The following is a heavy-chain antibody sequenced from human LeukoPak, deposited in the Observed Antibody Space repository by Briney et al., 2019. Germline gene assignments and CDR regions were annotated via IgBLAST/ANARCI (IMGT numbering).Heavy chain of an antibody. CDR2: MYHSGST. D-gene: IGHD4/OR15-4a*01. CDR3: ARVFYGPNYFDY. V-gene: IGHV4-30-2*01. CDR1: GGSISSGGYY. J-gene: IGHJ4*02. Sequence: SETRSLTCTVSGGSISSGGYYWSWIRHPPGKALEWIGYMYHSGSTYYNPSLKSRLTMSVDTSKNQFSLKLTSVTAADTAVYYCARVFYGPNYFDYWGQGTLVTVSS.